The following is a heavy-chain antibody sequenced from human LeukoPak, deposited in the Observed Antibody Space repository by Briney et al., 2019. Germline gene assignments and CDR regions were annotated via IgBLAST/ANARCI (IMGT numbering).Heavy chain of an antibody. CDR3: AKESSSWYKGYYFDY. CDR1: GFTFSEFY. J-gene: IGHJ4*02. V-gene: IGHV3-11*04. D-gene: IGHD6-13*01. CDR2: ISDTGDST. Sequence: GGSLRLSCAASGFTFSEFYLAWIRQAPGKGLEWVSYISDTGDSTRYSDSVEGRFTISRDNTKNTLYLQMNSLRAEDTAEYYCAKESSSWYKGYYFDYWGQGTLVTVSS.